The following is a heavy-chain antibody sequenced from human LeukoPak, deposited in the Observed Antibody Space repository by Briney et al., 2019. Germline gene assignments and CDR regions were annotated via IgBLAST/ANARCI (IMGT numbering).Heavy chain of an antibody. V-gene: IGHV3-74*01. D-gene: IGHD1-14*01. CDR2: INSDGSDI. Sequence: PGGSLRLSCAASGFTFSSYWMHWVRQAPGKGLVWISHINSDGSDISYADSVKGRFTISRDNAKNTVSLEMNSLRSEDAAMYYCARDFPDNALFDLWGQGTLVSVSS. J-gene: IGHJ4*02. CDR3: ARDFPDNALFDL. CDR1: GFTFSSYW.